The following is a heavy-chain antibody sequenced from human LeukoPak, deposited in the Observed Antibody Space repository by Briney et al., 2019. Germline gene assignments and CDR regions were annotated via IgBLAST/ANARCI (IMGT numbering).Heavy chain of an antibody. J-gene: IGHJ4*02. D-gene: IGHD2-15*01. V-gene: IGHV3-21*01. Sequence: NPGGSLRLSCAASGFKFNSYSMNWVRQAPGKGLEWVSSISGSGTYIYYADSLKGRFTISRDNAKNSLYLQMNSLRAEDTAVYYCATWDIVVVVASDYWGQGTLVTVSS. CDR3: ATWDIVVVVASDY. CDR1: GFKFNSYS. CDR2: ISGSGTYI.